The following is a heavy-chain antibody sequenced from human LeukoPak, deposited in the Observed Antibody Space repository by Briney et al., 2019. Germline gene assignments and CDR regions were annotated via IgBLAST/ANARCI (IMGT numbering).Heavy chain of an antibody. CDR3: AIYGVDAFDI. D-gene: IGHD4-17*01. CDR2: INHSGGT. Sequence: KSSETLSLTCAVYGGSFSGYYWSWIRQPPGKGLEWIGEINHSGGTNYNPSLKSRVTISVDTSKNQFSLKLSSVTAADTAVYYCAIYGVDAFDIWGQGTMVTVSS. J-gene: IGHJ3*02. CDR1: GGSFSGYY. V-gene: IGHV4-34*01.